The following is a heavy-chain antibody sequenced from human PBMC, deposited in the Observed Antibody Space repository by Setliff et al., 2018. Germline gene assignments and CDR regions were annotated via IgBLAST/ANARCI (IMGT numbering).Heavy chain of an antibody. CDR1: GGSITDENSW. Sequence: SETLSLTCTVSGGSITDENSWWAWIRQPAGKRPEWLGLIHIRGGTDYNPSLKSRVTISLDTSRNQFSLNLTSVTAADTAVYYCAVDHVTNIAESGYGYTRIDPWGQGIPVTVSS. CDR3: AVDHVTNIAESGYGYTRIDP. CDR2: IHIRGGT. D-gene: IGHD6-19*01. J-gene: IGHJ5*02. V-gene: IGHV4-61*02.